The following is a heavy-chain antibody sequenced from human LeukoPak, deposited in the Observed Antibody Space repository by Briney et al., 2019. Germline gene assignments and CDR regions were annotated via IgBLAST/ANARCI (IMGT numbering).Heavy chain of an antibody. CDR1: GFTFSSYA. V-gene: IGHV3-23*01. Sequence: PGGSLRLSCAASGFTFSSYAMSWVRQAPGKGLEWVSAISGSGGSTDYADSVKGRFTISRDNAKKSLYLQMNSLRGEDTAVYYCAREGYSSGWYVDYWGQGTLVTVSS. CDR3: AREGYSSGWYVDY. D-gene: IGHD6-19*01. CDR2: ISGSGGST. J-gene: IGHJ4*02.